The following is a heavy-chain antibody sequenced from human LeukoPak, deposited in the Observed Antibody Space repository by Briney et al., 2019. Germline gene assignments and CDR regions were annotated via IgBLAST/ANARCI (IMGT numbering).Heavy chain of an antibody. CDR2: INPDGGST. D-gene: IGHD6-13*01. J-gene: IGHJ4*02. Sequence: ASVKVSCKASGYTFTSYWIQWVRQAPGQGLEWMGLINPDGGSTAYAHRFQGRVIVTRDTSTSTAYMDLSSLRSEDTAVYHCVRAPRNSSTMLDFWGQGTLVTISS. CDR3: VRAPRNSSTMLDF. CDR1: GYTFTSYW. V-gene: IGHV1-46*01.